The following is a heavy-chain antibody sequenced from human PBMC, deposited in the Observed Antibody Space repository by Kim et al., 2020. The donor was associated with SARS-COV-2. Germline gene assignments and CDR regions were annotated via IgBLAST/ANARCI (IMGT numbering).Heavy chain of an antibody. CDR1: GGTFSSYA. V-gene: IGHV1-69*13. CDR3: ASSDAGNKKPVTPRPEYYYYYGMDV. CDR2: IIPIFGTA. J-gene: IGHJ6*02. Sequence: SVKVSCKASGGTFSSYAISWVRQAPGQGLEWMGGIIPIFGTANYAQKFQGRVTITADESTSTAYMELSSLRSEDTAVYYCASSDAGNKKPVTPRPEYYYYYGMDVWGQGTTVTVSS. D-gene: IGHD3-10*01.